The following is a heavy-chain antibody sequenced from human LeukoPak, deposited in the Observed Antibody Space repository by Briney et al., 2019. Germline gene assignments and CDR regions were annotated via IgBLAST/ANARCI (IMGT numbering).Heavy chain of an antibody. CDR3: ARGDNWNGVGAFDA. V-gene: IGHV3-53*01. D-gene: IGHD1-20*01. J-gene: IGHJ3*01. CDR2: LYSDGRT. CDR1: GFTVSSTF. Sequence: GGSLRLSCEASGFTVSSTFMSWVRQAPGEGLEWVSALYSDGRTYYADSVRGRFTISRDNSKNTLYLQMNSLRAEDTAVYYCARGDNWNGVGAFDAWGQGTLVTVSS.